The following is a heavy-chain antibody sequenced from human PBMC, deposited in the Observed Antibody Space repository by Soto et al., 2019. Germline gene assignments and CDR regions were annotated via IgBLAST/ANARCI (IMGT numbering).Heavy chain of an antibody. Sequence: ASVKVSCKVSGYTLTELSMHWVRQAPGKGLEWMGGFDPEDGETIYAQKFQGRVTMTEDTSTDTAYMELSSLRSEDTAVYYCAIPPDGYDYVWGSYRFDYWGQGTLVTVSS. CDR3: AIPPDGYDYVWGSYRFDY. V-gene: IGHV1-24*01. CDR1: GYTLTELS. CDR2: FDPEDGET. D-gene: IGHD3-16*02. J-gene: IGHJ4*02.